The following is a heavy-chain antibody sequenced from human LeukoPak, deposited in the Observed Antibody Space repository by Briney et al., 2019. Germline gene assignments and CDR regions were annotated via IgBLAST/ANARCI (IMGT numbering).Heavy chain of an antibody. CDR1: GFTFSNYA. V-gene: IGHV3-23*01. J-gene: IGHJ4*02. CDR3: AKSVESAVTTNPYFDY. CDR2: ISGSGGST. Sequence: PGGSLRLSCAASGFTFSNYAMSWVRQAPGKGLEWVSVISGSGGSTYYADSVKGRFTISRDNSKNTLYLQMNSLRAEGTAVYYCAKSVESAVTTNPYFDYWGQGTLVTVSS. D-gene: IGHD4-17*01.